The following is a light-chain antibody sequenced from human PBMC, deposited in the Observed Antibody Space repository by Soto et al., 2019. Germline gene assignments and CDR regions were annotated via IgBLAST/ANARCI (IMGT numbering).Light chain of an antibody. CDR2: GIS. CDR1: QGIRND. J-gene: IGKJ2*01. V-gene: IGKV1-6*01. Sequence: AIQMTQSPSSLSASVGDRVTITCRASQGIRNDLGWYQQKPGKAPKLLIYGISSLESGVPSRFSGSGSGTDFTLTISSLQPEDFATYYCLQDDSYPYTFGRGTKVEIK. CDR3: LQDDSYPYT.